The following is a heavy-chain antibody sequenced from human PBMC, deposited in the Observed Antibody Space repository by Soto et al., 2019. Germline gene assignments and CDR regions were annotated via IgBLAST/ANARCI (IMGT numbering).Heavy chain of an antibody. V-gene: IGHV3-23*01. D-gene: IGHD2-2*01. CDR3: ATHAAAAAPDY. CDR1: GFTFSSYA. Sequence: EVQLLESGGGLVQPGGSLRLSCAASGFTFSSYAMSWVRQAPGKGLEWVSLISGSGGGTYYADSVKGRFTISRDNSKNKLNLQMKTQRAEDTAVYYCATHAAAAAPDYWGQGTLVTVSS. CDR2: ISGSGGGT. J-gene: IGHJ4*02.